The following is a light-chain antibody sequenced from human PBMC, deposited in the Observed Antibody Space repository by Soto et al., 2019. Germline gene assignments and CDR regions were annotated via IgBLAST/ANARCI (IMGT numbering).Light chain of an antibody. J-gene: IGKJ1*01. V-gene: IGKV1-8*01. CDR2: AAS. CDR1: QAISSY. Sequence: AIRMTQSPSSFSASTGDRVTITCRASQAISSYLAWYQQKPGKAPKLLIYAASTLQSGVPSRFSGSGSGTDFTLTISCLQAEDFGSYYCQQYYSYPRTFGQGTKVEIK. CDR3: QQYYSYPRT.